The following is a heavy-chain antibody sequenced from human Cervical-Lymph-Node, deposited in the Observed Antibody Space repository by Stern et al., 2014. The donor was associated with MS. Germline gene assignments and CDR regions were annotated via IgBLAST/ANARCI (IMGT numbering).Heavy chain of an antibody. Sequence: QVTLRESGPALVKPTQTLTLTCTFSGFSLSTTGMCLSWIRQPPGKALEWLALLDWDGDKYCSTALKTRLTISKDTSKNQVVLTMTNMAPLDTATYFCVRAREGYYFDDWGQGIPVTVSS. J-gene: IGHJ4*02. V-gene: IGHV2-70*01. CDR3: VRAREGYYFDD. D-gene: IGHD2-21*01. CDR2: LDWDGDK. CDR1: GFSLSTTGMC.